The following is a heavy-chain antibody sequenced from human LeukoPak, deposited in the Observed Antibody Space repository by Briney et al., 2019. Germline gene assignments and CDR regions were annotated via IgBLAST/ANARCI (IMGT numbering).Heavy chain of an antibody. CDR2: IYTTGSTDST. CDR1: GGSISSSY. CDR3: AGFGAGSYY. J-gene: IGHJ4*02. D-gene: IGHD3-10*01. Sequence: PSETLSLTCTVSGGSISSSYCSWIRQPAGKGLEWIGRIYTTGSTDSTDFNPSLKSRVTMSVDTSKNQFSLRLGSVTAADTAVYYCAGFGAGSYYWGQGTLVTVSS. V-gene: IGHV4-4*07.